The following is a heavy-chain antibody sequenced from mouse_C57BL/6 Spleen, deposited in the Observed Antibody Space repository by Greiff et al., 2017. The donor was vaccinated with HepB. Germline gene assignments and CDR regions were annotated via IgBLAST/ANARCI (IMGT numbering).Heavy chain of an antibody. CDR1: GYAFSSSW. CDR3: ARGYDYDGAWFAY. CDR2: IYPGDGDT. D-gene: IGHD2-4*01. V-gene: IGHV1-82*01. J-gene: IGHJ3*01. Sequence: VQLQQSGPELVKPGASVKISCKASGYAFSSSWMNWVKQRPGKGLEWIGRIYPGDGDTNYNGKFKGKATLTADKSSSTAYMQLSSLTSEDSAVYFCARGYDYDGAWFAYWGQGTLVTVSA.